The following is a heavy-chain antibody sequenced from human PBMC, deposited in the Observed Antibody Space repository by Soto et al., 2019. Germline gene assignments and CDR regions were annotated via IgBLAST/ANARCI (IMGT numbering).Heavy chain of an antibody. V-gene: IGHV3-48*03. CDR2: ISTGGSTA. Sequence: PVGSLRLSCAASGFTFSSYEMKWVRQAPGKGLEWVSHISTGGSTAYYADSVKGRFTISRDNAKNSLYLQMNSLRAEDTAVYYCARGADSSLYYYNGMDVWGQGTTVTVSS. D-gene: IGHD3-22*01. CDR3: ARGADSSLYYYNGMDV. CDR1: GFTFSSYE. J-gene: IGHJ6*02.